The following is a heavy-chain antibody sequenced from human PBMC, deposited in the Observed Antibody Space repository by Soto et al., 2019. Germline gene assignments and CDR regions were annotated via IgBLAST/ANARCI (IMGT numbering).Heavy chain of an antibody. CDR3: ARDSDFYKADY. CDR2: IMKDGGVK. V-gene: IGHV3-7*01. D-gene: IGHD2-21*02. J-gene: IGHJ4*02. CDR1: GFTFSGCW. Sequence: VQLVESGGGLVQPGGSLRLSCAASGFTFSGCWMGWVRQAPGKGLEWVASIMKDGGVKKYVDSVKGRFTISRDNAKNSVFLQMNSLRAEDTAVYYCARDSDFYKADYWGQGTLVTVS.